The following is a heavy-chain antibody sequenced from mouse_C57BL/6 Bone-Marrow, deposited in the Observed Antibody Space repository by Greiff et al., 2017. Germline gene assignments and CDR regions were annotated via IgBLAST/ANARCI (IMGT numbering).Heavy chain of an antibody. Sequence: EVQVVESGGGLVQPGESLKLSCESNEFEFPSHDMSWVRKTPEKRLELVAAINSGGGGTYYPDTMERRFTISRDNTKKTLYLQMSSLRSEDTALYYCARHDYDGMDYWGQGTTLTVSS. CDR2: INSGGGGT. CDR1: EFEFPSHD. V-gene: IGHV5-2*01. CDR3: ARHDYDGMDY. D-gene: IGHD2-4*01. J-gene: IGHJ2*01.